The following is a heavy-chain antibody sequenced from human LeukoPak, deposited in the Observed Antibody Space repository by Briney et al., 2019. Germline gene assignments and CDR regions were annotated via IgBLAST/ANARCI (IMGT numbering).Heavy chain of an antibody. D-gene: IGHD3-10*01. CDR1: GGSISSYY. J-gene: IGHJ6*02. V-gene: IGHV4-4*07. Sequence: SSETLSLTCTGAGGSISSYYCSWSRQPAGKGLEWIGRIYTSGSTNYNPSLKSGVTMSVDTSKNQFSLKLSSVTAADTAVYHCARARASGYYGMAVWGQGNTVTVSS. CDR2: IYTSGST. CDR3: ARARASGYYGMAV.